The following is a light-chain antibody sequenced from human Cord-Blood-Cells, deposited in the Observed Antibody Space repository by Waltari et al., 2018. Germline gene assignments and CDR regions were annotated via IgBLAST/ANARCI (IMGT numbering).Light chain of an antibody. CDR2: YDS. J-gene: IGLJ2*01. V-gene: IGLV3-21*04. Sequence: SYVLTQPPSVSVAPGKTARLTCGGNNIGSKSVHSYQQKPGQAPVLVIYYDSDRPSGIPERFSGSNSGNTATLTISRVEAGDEADYYCQVWDSSSDHNVVFCGGTKLTVL. CDR3: QVWDSSSDHNVV. CDR1: NIGSKS.